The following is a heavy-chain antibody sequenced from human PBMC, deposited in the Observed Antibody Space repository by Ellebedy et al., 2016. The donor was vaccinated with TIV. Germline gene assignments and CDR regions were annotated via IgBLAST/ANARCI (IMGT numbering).Heavy chain of an antibody. V-gene: IGHV4-59*08. Sequence: SETLSLTCTVSGDSIGTYFWSWIRQPPGKGLEWIGYIYYSGTTNYNPSLKSRVTISLDTSKDQFSLNLSFATAADTAVYYCARHKASEHWLPSFDPWGRGTLVVVSS. J-gene: IGHJ5*02. CDR3: ARHKASEHWLPSFDP. CDR1: GDSIGTYF. D-gene: IGHD3-9*01. CDR2: IYYSGTT.